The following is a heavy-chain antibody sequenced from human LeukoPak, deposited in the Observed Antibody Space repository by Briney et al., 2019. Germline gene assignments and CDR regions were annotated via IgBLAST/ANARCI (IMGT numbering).Heavy chain of an antibody. D-gene: IGHD3-10*01. J-gene: IGHJ6*03. CDR3: AVGGYGHYYYYYMDV. CDR1: GHTFSRYN. Sequence: SVKVSCKASGHTFSRYNLHWVRQAPGQGLEWMGGIIPIFGTANYAQKFQGRVTITTDESTSTAYMELSSLRSEDTAVYYCAVGGYGHYYYYYMDVWGKGTTVTVSS. CDR2: IIPIFGTA. V-gene: IGHV1-69*05.